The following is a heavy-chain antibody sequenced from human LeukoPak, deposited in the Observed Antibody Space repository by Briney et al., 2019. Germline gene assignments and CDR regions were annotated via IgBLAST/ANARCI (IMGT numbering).Heavy chain of an antibody. J-gene: IGHJ4*02. Sequence: ASVRVSCKASGYNFLSYGISWVRQAPGKGLEWMGWISTYSEKPKYSLKLQGRVTVTTDTSTATVSMELRSLTSDDTALYYCAWTSVAAHDKIGFVDYWGQGTLVTVSS. CDR3: AWTSVAAHDKIGFVDY. CDR1: GYNFLSYG. V-gene: IGHV1-18*01. D-gene: IGHD3-22*01. CDR2: ISTYSEKP.